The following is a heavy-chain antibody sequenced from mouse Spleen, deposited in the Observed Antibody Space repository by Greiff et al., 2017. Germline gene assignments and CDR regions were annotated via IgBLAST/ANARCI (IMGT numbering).Heavy chain of an antibody. CDR1: GYTFTDYE. J-gene: IGHJ4*01. D-gene: IGHD2-10*01. CDR3: TREGAYYGNYFYAMDY. V-gene: IGHV1-15*01. Sequence: QVQLQQSGAELVRPGASVTLSCKASGYTFTDYEMHWVKQTPVHGLEWIGAIDPETGGTAYNQKFKGKAILTADKSSSTAYMELRSLTSEDSAVYYCTREGAYYGNYFYAMDYWGQGTSVTVSS. CDR2: IDPETGGT.